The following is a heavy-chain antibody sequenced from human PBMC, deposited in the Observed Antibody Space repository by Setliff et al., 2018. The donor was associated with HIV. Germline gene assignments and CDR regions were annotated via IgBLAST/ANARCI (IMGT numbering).Heavy chain of an antibody. V-gene: IGHV3-30*02. CDR3: AKKVPGVGVAGPFDY. Sequence: GGSLRLSCAASGFTFRSFGMHWVRQTPGKGLEWVALIHFDGTNKYYRDSVKGRSTISRDNSKNTVYLQMNSLRAEDTAVYYCAKKVPGVGVAGPFDYWGQGTLVTVSS. CDR2: IHFDGTNK. D-gene: IGHD6-19*01. CDR1: GFTFRSFG. J-gene: IGHJ4*02.